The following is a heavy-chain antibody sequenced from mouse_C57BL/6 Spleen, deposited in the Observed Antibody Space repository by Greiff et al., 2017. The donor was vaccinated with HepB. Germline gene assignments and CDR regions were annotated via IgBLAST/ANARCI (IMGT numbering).Heavy chain of an antibody. D-gene: IGHD2-5*01. J-gene: IGHJ1*03. CDR1: GYTFTSYW. CDR2: IHPNSGST. CDR3: ARWSYYSKHWYFDV. Sequence: QVQLQQPGAELVKPGASVKLSCKASGYTFTSYWMHWVKQRPGQGLEWIGMIHPNSGSTNYNEKFKSKATLTVDKSSSTAYMQLSSMTSEDSAVYYCARWSYYSKHWYFDVWGTGTTVTVSS. V-gene: IGHV1-64*01.